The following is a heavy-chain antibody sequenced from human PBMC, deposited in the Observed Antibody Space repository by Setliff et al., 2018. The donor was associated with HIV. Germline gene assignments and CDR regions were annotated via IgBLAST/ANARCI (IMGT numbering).Heavy chain of an antibody. V-gene: IGHV4-59*01. J-gene: IGHJ4*02. CDR1: GGSISSYY. CDR3: ARYSPRGYTLTGPY. D-gene: IGHD6-25*01. CDR2: IYYSGST. Sequence: PSETLSLTCTVSGGSISSYYWSWIRQPPGKGLEWIGYIYYSGSTNYNPSLKSRVTISVDTSKNQFSLKLSSVIAADTAVYYCARYSPRGYTLTGPYWGQGTLVTVSS.